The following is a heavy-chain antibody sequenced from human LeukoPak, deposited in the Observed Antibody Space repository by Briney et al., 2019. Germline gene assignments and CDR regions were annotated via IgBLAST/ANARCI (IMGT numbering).Heavy chain of an antibody. Sequence: PGGSLRLSCAASGFTFSSYGMHWVRQAPGKGLGWVAVISYDGSNKYYADSVKGRFTISRDNSKNTLYLQMNSLRAEDTAVYYCAKPDSVGWLGVVAFDIWGQGTMVTVSS. CDR2: ISYDGSNK. J-gene: IGHJ3*02. D-gene: IGHD2-15*01. CDR3: AKPDSVGWLGVVAFDI. CDR1: GFTFSSYG. V-gene: IGHV3-30*18.